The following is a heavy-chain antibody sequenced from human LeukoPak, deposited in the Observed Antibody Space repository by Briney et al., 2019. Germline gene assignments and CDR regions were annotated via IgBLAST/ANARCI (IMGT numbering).Heavy chain of an antibody. CDR1: GFIFSDYY. CDR3: ARVSYGDSGYFDY. J-gene: IGHJ4*02. V-gene: IGHV3-11*06. D-gene: IGHD4-17*01. Sequence: GGSLRLSCPASGFIFSDYYMSWIRQAPGKGLEWVSYISSISSYINYADSVKGRFTISRDNAKNSLYLQMNSLRAEDTAVYYCARVSYGDSGYFDYWGQGTLVTVSS. CDR2: ISSISSYI.